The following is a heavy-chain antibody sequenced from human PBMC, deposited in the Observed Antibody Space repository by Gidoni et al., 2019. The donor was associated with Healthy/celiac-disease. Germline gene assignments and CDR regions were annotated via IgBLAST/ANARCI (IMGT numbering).Heavy chain of an antibody. J-gene: IGHJ4*02. D-gene: IGHD3-22*01. Sequence: QVQLVSSGGGVVQPGRSLSLSFAASGFTLRSSGMHWVRQAPGKGLEWVAVISYDGSNKYYADSVKGRFTISRDNSKNTLYLQMNSLRAEDTAVYYCAKDLDYYDSSGYPNFDYWGQGTLVTVSS. CDR1: GFTLRSSG. CDR3: AKDLDYYDSSGYPNFDY. CDR2: ISYDGSNK. V-gene: IGHV3-30*18.